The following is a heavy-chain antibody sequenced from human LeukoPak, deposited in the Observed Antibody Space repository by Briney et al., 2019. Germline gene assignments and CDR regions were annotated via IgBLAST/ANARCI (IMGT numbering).Heavy chain of an antibody. J-gene: IGHJ5*02. CDR1: GFTFSSYS. CDR2: ISSSSSTI. D-gene: IGHD6-13*01. Sequence: PGGSLRLSCAAPGFTFSSYSMNWVRQAPGKGLEWVSYISSSSSTIYYADSVKGRFTISRDNAKNSLYLQMNSLRAEDTAVYYCARTIAAAKYNWFDPWGQGTLVTVSS. V-gene: IGHV3-48*04. CDR3: ARTIAAAKYNWFDP.